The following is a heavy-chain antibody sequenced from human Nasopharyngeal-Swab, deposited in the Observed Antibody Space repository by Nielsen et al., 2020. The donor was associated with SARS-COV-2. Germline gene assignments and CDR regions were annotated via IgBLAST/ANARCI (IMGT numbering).Heavy chain of an antibody. V-gene: IGHV3-23*01. CDR1: GFTFSSYN. Sequence: GESLKISCAASGFTFSSYNMNWVRQAPGKGLEWVSAISGSGGSTYYADSVKGRFTISRDNSKNTLYLQMNSLRAEDTAVYYCASGSYADFDYWGQGTLVTVSS. J-gene: IGHJ4*02. CDR3: ASGSYADFDY. CDR2: ISGSGGST. D-gene: IGHD1-26*01.